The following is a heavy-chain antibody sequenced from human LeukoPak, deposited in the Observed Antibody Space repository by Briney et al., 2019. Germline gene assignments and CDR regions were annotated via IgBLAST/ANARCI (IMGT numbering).Heavy chain of an antibody. CDR2: IWYDGSNK. J-gene: IGHJ4*02. D-gene: IGHD3-10*01. CDR1: GFTFSSYG. CDR3: AKDRKTSSGSLDY. V-gene: IGHV3-33*06. Sequence: PGGSLRLSCAASGFTFSSYGMHWVRQAPGKGLEWMAVIWYDGSNKYYADSVKGRFTISRDNSKNTLYLQMNSLRAEDTAVYYCAKDRKTSSGSLDYWGQGTLVTVSS.